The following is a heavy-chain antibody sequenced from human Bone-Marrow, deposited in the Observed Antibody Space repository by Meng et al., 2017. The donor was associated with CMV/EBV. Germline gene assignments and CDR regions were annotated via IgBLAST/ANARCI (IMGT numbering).Heavy chain of an antibody. J-gene: IGHJ6*02. CDR3: AREGSGWSGALPYYYYGMDV. CDR2: ISSSGSTI. V-gene: IGHV3-48*03. D-gene: IGHD3-3*01. Sequence: LSLTCAASGFTFSSYEMNWVRQAPGKGLEWVSYISSSGSTIYYADSVKGRFTISRDNAKNSLYLQMNSLRAEDTAVYYCAREGSGWSGALPYYYYGMDVCGQGTTVVASS. CDR1: GFTFSSYE.